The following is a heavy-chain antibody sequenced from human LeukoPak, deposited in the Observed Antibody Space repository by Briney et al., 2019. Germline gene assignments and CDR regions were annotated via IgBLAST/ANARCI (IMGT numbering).Heavy chain of an antibody. J-gene: IGHJ4*02. CDR3: ARERGYSSSWYTF. CDR1: GFIFSNYA. D-gene: IGHD6-13*01. CDR2: ISGSGDTT. Sequence: GGSLRLSCATSGFIFSNYAVNWVRQAPGKGLEWVSIISGSGDTTYYADSVKGRFTISRDNSKNTLYLQMNSLRAEGTAVYYCARERGYSSSWYTFWGQGTLVTVSS. V-gene: IGHV3-23*01.